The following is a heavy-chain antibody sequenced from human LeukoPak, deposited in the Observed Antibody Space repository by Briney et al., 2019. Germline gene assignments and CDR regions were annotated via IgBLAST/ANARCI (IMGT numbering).Heavy chain of an antibody. Sequence: GSLRLSCAASGFPFSTYAMSWVRQPPGKGLEWIGFISYSGSTYHNPSLKSRVTMSVDTSKNQFSLNLRSVTAADTAVYYCARDRYSYGFWGQGILVTVSS. CDR3: ARDRYSYGF. V-gene: IGHV4-59*01. J-gene: IGHJ4*02. CDR1: GFPFSTYA. CDR2: ISYSGST. D-gene: IGHD5-18*01.